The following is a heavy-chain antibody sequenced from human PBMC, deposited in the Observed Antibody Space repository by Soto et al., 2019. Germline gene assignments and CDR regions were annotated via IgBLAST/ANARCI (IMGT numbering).Heavy chain of an antibody. CDR1: GFSFSDYA. D-gene: IGHD3-9*01. V-gene: IGHV3-30-3*01. Sequence: QVQLVESGGGVVQPGTSLRLSCAASGFSFSDYAMHWVRQAPGRGPEWLALISFNGINTYYADSVRGRFTISRDNAKNTLFLQMTTLRAEDTAVDFCARDVSGFEYFDLWGQGTLVTVSS. J-gene: IGHJ4*02. CDR3: ARDVSGFEYFDL. CDR2: ISFNGINT.